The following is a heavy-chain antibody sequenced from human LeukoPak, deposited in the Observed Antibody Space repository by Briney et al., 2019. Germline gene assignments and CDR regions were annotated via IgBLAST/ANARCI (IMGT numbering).Heavy chain of an antibody. CDR2: ISRGGTT. CDR1: GFTVSSDY. V-gene: IGHV3-53*03. Sequence: GGSLRLSCAASGFTVSSDYVSWVRQAPGKGLEWLSVISRGGTTYYADSVKGRFTISRDSSKNTLYVQMNSLRAEDTAVYYCARGNGYNDAIDIWGQGTMVTVSS. D-gene: IGHD5-24*01. J-gene: IGHJ3*02. CDR3: ARGNGYNDAIDI.